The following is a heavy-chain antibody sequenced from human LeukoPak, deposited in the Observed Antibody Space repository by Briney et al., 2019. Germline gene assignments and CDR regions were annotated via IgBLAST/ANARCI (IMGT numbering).Heavy chain of an antibody. V-gene: IGHV1-69*05. CDR1: GGTFSSYA. CDR2: IIPIFGTA. Sequence: SVRVSCKASGGTFSSYAISWVRQAPGQGLEWMGRIIPIFGTANYAQKFQGRVTITTDESTSTAYMELSSLRSEDTAVYYCARDGYSSGWFDYWGQGTLVTVSS. D-gene: IGHD6-19*01. J-gene: IGHJ5*01. CDR3: ARDGYSSGWFDY.